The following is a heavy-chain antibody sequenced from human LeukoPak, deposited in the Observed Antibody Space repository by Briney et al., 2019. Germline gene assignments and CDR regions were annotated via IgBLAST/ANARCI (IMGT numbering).Heavy chain of an antibody. V-gene: IGHV4-59*01. CDR1: GGSITSYY. J-gene: IGHJ4*02. CDR2: IYYSGST. D-gene: IGHD6-19*01. CDR3: ASLTLSGWYLFDY. Sequence: SETLSLTCTVSGGSITSYYWSWIRQPPGKGLEWIGYIYYSGSTNYNPSLKSRVTISIDTSKNQFSLKLSSVTAADTAVYYCASLTLSGWYLFDYWGQGTLVTVSS.